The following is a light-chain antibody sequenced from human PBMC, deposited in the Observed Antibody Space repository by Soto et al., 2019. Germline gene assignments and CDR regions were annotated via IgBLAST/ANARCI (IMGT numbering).Light chain of an antibody. V-gene: IGKV3-11*01. CDR1: QSVSSY. Sequence: EIVLTQSPATLSLSPGERATLSCRASQSVSSYLAWYQQKPGQAPRLLIYEASNRATGIPARFSGSGSGTDLTLTSSSLEHEDFAVYDCQQRSDWPLTCTCGQGTEVEIK. J-gene: IGKJ1*01. CDR2: EAS. CDR3: QQRSDWPLTCT.